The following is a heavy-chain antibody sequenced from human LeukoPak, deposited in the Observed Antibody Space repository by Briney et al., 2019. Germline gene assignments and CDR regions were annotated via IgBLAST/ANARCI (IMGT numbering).Heavy chain of an antibody. CDR2: INPNNGDT. D-gene: IGHD3-3*01. J-gene: IGHJ5*02. V-gene: IGHV1-2*02. Sequence: ASVKVSCKASGYIFTTYFIHWVRQAPGQGLEWMGWINPNNGDTNYVQKFQGRVTLTRDTSISTAYMELSRLRCDDTAVYYCARSYDFWSGPPFDPWGQGTLVTVSS. CDR3: ARSYDFWSGPPFDP. CDR1: GYIFTTYF.